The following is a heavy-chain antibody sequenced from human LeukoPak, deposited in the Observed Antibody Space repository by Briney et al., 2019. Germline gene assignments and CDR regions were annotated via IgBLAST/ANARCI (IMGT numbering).Heavy chain of an antibody. CDR2: ISNDGGGT. Sequence: GGSLRLSCAASGFIFNNYGLVWVRQAPGKGLEWVSAISNDGGGTTYADFVKGRFTISRDNSKNTVFLQMNSLRAEDTALYYCAKGSGGYFLDVWGQGTLVTVSS. CDR1: GFIFNNYG. J-gene: IGHJ4*02. V-gene: IGHV3-23*01. D-gene: IGHD2-15*01. CDR3: AKGSGGYFLDV.